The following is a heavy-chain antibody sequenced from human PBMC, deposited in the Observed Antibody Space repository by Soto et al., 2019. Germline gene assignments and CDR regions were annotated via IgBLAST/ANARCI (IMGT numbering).Heavy chain of an antibody. V-gene: IGHV4-34*01. Sequence: QVQLQQWGAGLLKPSETLSLTCAVYGGSFSGYYWSWIRQPPGKGLEWIGEINHSGSTNYNPSLKSRVTISVDTSQNQFSLKLSSVTAADTAVYYCARGGAITMVRGHIDYWGQGTLVTVSS. CDR3: ARGGAITMVRGHIDY. CDR1: GGSFSGYY. J-gene: IGHJ4*02. D-gene: IGHD3-10*01. CDR2: INHSGST.